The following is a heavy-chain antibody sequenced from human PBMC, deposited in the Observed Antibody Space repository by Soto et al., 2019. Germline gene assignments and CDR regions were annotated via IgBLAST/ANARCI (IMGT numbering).Heavy chain of an antibody. V-gene: IGHV3-53*01. CDR3: TSGTVPMTY. J-gene: IGHJ4*02. Sequence: LRLSCAASGFTVNTNYMTWVRQAPGKGLEWVSVLYSGGSAYYASSVRGRFTISTDNSKNTLYLQMNSRRAEDTAMYYCTSGTVPMTYGGKETLATVSS. D-gene: IGHD1-7*01. CDR2: LYSGGSA. CDR1: GFTVNTNY.